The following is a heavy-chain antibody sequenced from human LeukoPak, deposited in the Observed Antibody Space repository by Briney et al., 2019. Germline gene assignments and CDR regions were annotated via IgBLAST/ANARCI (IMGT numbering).Heavy chain of an antibody. CDR1: GGSISSGDYY. J-gene: IGHJ3*02. Sequence: SQTLSFTCTVSGGSISSGDYYWSWIRQPPGKGLEWIGYIYYSGSTYYNPSLKSRVTISVDTSKNQFSLKLSSVTAADTAVYYCARDGTQRGYSYAFDIWGQGTMVTVSS. D-gene: IGHD5-18*01. V-gene: IGHV4-30-4*08. CDR2: IYYSGST. CDR3: ARDGTQRGYSYAFDI.